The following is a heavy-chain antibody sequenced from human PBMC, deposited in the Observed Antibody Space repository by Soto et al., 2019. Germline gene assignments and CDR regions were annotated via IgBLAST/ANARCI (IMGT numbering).Heavy chain of an antibody. V-gene: IGHV3-48*03. CDR2: ISSTSSAI. CDR1: VFTFSIYE. D-gene: IGHD3-9*01. CDR3: ARVLYDTWSSFDY. Sequence: GGSLRLSCVVSVFTFSIYEMTWVRQAPGKGPDWVSYISSTSSAIYYADSVKGRFTISRDNAKNSLYLQMSSLRAEDTAAYYCARVLYDTWSSFDYWGQGALVTVSS. J-gene: IGHJ4*02.